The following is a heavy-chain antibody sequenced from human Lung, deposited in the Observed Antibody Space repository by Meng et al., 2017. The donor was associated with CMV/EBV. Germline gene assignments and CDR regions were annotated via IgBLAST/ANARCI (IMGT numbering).Heavy chain of an antibody. V-gene: IGHV3-30-3*01. Sequence: CAASGLILSSFAMHRVRQAPGKGPEWVAVISYDGSNKYYADPVKGRFTITRDNSKNTLYLQMNSLRAEDTAVYDCARSLAGYSSSWYRYWGQGXLVTVSS. CDR2: ISYDGSNK. CDR3: ARSLAGYSSSWYRY. J-gene: IGHJ4*02. CDR1: GLILSSFA. D-gene: IGHD6-13*01.